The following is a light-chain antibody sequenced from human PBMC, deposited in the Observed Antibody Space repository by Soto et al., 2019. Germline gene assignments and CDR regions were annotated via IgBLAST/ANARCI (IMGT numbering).Light chain of an antibody. CDR2: GAS. CDR1: QSVSSSY. CDR3: KQYNSYST. Sequence: ELVLTQSPGTLSLSPGDSATLSCRASQSVSSSYLAWYQQKPGQAPRLLFYGASTRATGIQARFSGSGYGTEFTLTIRSLQPDDFATYYCKQYNSYSTFGGGTKVDIK. J-gene: IGKJ4*01. V-gene: IGKV3-20*01.